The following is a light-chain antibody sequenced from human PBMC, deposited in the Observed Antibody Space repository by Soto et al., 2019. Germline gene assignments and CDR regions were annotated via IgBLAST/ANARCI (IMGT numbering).Light chain of an antibody. CDR2: DAS. Sequence: DIQMTQSPSSLSASVGDRVTITCQASQDIRNSLTWYQQKPGKAPKLLIYDASNLKTGVPSRFSGSGSGRDFTITISSLQPEDVATYYCHQYESLPLTFGGGTKVDIK. V-gene: IGKV1-33*01. J-gene: IGKJ4*01. CDR1: QDIRNS. CDR3: HQYESLPLT.